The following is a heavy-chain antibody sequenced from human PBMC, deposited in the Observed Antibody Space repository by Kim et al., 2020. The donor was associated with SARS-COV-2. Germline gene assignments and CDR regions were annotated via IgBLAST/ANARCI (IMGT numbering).Heavy chain of an antibody. V-gene: IGHV3-30*18. J-gene: IGHJ4*02. Sequence: GGSLRLSCVASGFTFSNYGMHWVRQAPGKGLEWVAVISYDGSYKHYADSVKGRFTISRDNTKSTLYLQMNSLRDEDTAVYYCAKATIYGVVYPDHWGQGTLVTIS. CDR3: AKATIYGVVYPDH. D-gene: IGHD3-3*01. CDR1: GFTFSNYG. CDR2: ISYDGSYK.